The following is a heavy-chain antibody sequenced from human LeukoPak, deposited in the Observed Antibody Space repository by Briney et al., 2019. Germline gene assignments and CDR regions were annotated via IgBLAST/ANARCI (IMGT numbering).Heavy chain of an antibody. CDR1: GGSVSSGGYS. V-gene: IGHV4-30-2*01. J-gene: IGHJ4*02. Sequence: SQTLSLTCAVSGGSVSSGGYSWSWIRQPPGKGLEWIGYIYHSGSTYYNPSLKSRVTISVDRSKNQFSLKLSSVTAADTAVHYCARGYYYGSGSSHFDYWGQGTLVTVSS. CDR3: ARGYYYGSGSSHFDY. CDR2: IYHSGST. D-gene: IGHD3-10*01.